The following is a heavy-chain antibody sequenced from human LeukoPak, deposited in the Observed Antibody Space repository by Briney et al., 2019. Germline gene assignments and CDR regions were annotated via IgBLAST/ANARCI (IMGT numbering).Heavy chain of an antibody. Sequence: GGSLRLSCAASGFTFSDYYMSWIRQAPGKGLEWVSYISSSSSYTNYADSVKGRFTISRDNAKNTLYLQMNSLRAEDTAVYYCAREGANAFQDYWGQGTLVTVSS. CDR3: AREGANAFQDY. CDR1: GFTFSDYY. D-gene: IGHD3-3*02. V-gene: IGHV3-11*06. CDR2: ISSSSSYT. J-gene: IGHJ4*02.